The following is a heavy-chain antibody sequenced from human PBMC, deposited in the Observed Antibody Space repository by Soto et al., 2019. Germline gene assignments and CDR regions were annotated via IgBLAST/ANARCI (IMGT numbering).Heavy chain of an antibody. CDR2: ISWDDDK. Sequence: SGPTLVNPTQTLTLTCSFFGFSLKSTGMCVTWIRQPPGKALEWLALISWDDDKYYSTSLKTRLTISKDTSKNQVVLTVTNVDPVDTATYYCARSTMLRGGPLDYWGQGTPVTVSS. CDR1: GFSLKSTGMC. D-gene: IGHD3-10*01. V-gene: IGHV2-70*12. J-gene: IGHJ4*02. CDR3: ARSTMLRGGPLDY.